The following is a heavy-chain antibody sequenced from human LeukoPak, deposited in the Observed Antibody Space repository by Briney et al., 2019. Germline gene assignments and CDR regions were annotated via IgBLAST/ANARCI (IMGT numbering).Heavy chain of an antibody. V-gene: IGHV1-46*01. CDR1: GYTFTSYY. J-gene: IGHJ6*03. Sequence: ASVKVSCKASGYTFTSYYMHWVRQAPGQGLEWMGIINPSGGSTSYAQKFQGRVTMTRDTSTSTVYMELSSLRSEDTAVYYCARVLRYCSGGNCYSGGLGYMDVWGKGTTVTISS. CDR2: INPSGGST. D-gene: IGHD2-15*01. CDR3: ARVLRYCSGGNCYSGGLGYMDV.